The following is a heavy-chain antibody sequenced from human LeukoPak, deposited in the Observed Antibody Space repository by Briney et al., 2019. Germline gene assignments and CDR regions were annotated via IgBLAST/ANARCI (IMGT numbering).Heavy chain of an antibody. V-gene: IGHV3-21*01. Sequence: RTGGSLRLSCAASGFTFSSYSMNWVRQAPGKGLEWVSSISSSSSYIYYADSVKGRFTISRDNAKNSLYLQMNSLRAEDTAVYYCASWYAGTNTFDYWGQGTLVTVSS. CDR1: GFTFSSYS. D-gene: IGHD1-7*01. CDR3: ASWYAGTNTFDY. CDR2: ISSSSSYI. J-gene: IGHJ4*02.